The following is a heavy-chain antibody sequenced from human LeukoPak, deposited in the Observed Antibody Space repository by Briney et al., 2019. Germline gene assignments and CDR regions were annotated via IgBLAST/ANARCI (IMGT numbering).Heavy chain of an antibody. Sequence: SETLSLTCTVSGCSISSYYWSWIRQPPGKGLEWIGYIYYSGSTNYNPSLKSRVTISVDTSKNQFSLKLSSVTAADTAVYYCARVGSSWYYYYYGMDVWGQGTTVTVSS. CDR3: ARVGSSWYYYYYGMDV. CDR2: IYYSGST. CDR1: GCSISSYY. J-gene: IGHJ6*02. D-gene: IGHD6-13*01. V-gene: IGHV4-59*01.